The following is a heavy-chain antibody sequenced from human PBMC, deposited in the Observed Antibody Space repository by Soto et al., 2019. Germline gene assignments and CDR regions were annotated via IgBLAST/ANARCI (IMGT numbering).Heavy chain of an antibody. CDR1: GGSISSYY. D-gene: IGHD6-25*01. V-gene: IGHV4-59*01. Sequence: SETLSLTCTVSGGSISSYYWSWIRQPPGKGLEWIGYIYYSGSTNYNPSLKSRVTISVDTSKNQFSLKLSSVTAADTAVYYCARSSSGDYFDCWGQGTLVTVSS. CDR3: ARSSSGDYFDC. CDR2: IYYSGST. J-gene: IGHJ4*02.